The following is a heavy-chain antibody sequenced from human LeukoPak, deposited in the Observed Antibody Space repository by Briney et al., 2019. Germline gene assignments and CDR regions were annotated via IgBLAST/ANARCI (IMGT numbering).Heavy chain of an antibody. D-gene: IGHD3-16*01. CDR2: INQDGSEK. Sequence: GGSLRLSCAASEFTFSNAWMSWVRQAPGKGLEWVANINQDGSEKFYVDSVKGRFTISRDNAKNSLFLQMNSLRAEDTAVYYCARNYDWGQGTLVTVSS. CDR3: ARNYD. V-gene: IGHV3-7*04. J-gene: IGHJ4*02. CDR1: EFTFSNAW.